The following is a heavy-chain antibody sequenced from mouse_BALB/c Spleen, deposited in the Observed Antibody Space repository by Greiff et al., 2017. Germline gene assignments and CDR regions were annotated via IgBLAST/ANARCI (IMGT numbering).Heavy chain of an antibody. CDR2: INPGSGGT. CDR1: GYAFTNYL. V-gene: IGHV1-54*01. Sequence: VKLMESGAELVRPGTSVKVSCKASGYAFTNYLIEWVKQRPGQGLEWIGVINPGSGGTNYNEKFKGKATLTADKSSSTAYMQLSSLTSDDSAVYFCARSGSHWYFDVWGAGTTVTVSS. D-gene: IGHD3-1*01. CDR3: ARSGSHWYFDV. J-gene: IGHJ1*01.